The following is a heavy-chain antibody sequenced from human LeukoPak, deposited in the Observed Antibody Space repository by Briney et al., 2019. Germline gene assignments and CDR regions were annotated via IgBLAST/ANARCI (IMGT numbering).Heavy chain of an antibody. D-gene: IGHD3-16*01. V-gene: IGHV4-59*12. CDR2: IYYSGST. CDR3: ARDLRRSNWFDP. CDR1: GGSISSYY. Sequence: SETLSLTCTVSGGSISSYYWSWIRQPPGKGLEWIGYIYYSGSTNYNPSLKSRVTISVDTSKNQFSLKLSSVTAADTAVYYCARDLRRSNWFDPWGQGTLVTVSS. J-gene: IGHJ5*02.